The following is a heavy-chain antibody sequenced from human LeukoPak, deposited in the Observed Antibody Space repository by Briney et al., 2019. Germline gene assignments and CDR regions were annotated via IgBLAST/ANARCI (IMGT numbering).Heavy chain of an antibody. CDR3: AREGGSNRYYSDAFNL. J-gene: IGHJ3*01. CDR2: VYYSGST. D-gene: IGHD2/OR15-2a*01. Sequence: SETLSLTCTVSGGSISSYFWTWIRQPPGKGLEWIGYVYYSGSTNYNPSLKSRVTISVDTSKNQFSLKLSSVTAADTAVYYCAREGGSNRYYSDAFNLWGQGTMVTVSS. V-gene: IGHV4-59*01. CDR1: GGSISSYF.